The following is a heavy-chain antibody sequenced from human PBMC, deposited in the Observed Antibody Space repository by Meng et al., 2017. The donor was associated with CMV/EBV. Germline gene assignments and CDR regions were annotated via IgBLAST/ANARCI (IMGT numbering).Heavy chain of an antibody. D-gene: IGHD6-6*01. Sequence: SVKVSCKASGYTFTGYYMHWVRQAPGQGLEWMGGIIPIFGTANYAQKFQGRVTITTDESTSTAYMELSSLRSEDTAVYYCARGSLEGQLADISLDYWGQGALVTVSS. V-gene: IGHV1-69*05. CDR2: IIPIFGTA. J-gene: IGHJ4*02. CDR3: ARGSLEGQLADISLDY. CDR1: GYTFTGYY.